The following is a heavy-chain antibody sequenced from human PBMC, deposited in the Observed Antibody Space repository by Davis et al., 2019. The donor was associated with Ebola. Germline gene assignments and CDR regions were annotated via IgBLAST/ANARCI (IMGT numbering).Heavy chain of an antibody. CDR2: ISYDGSNK. J-gene: IGHJ4*02. D-gene: IGHD3-10*01. CDR1: GFTFSSYG. CDR3: AKALVLWFGLPGY. Sequence: GESLKISCAASGFTFSSYGMHWVRQAPGKGLEWVAVISYDGSNKYYADSVKGRFTISRDNSKNTLYLQMNSLRAEDTAVYYCAKALVLWFGLPGYWGQGTLVTVSS. V-gene: IGHV3-30*18.